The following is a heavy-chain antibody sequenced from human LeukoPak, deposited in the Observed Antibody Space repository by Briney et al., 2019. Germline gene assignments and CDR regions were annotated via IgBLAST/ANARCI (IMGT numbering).Heavy chain of an antibody. D-gene: IGHD2-15*01. CDR2: IYTSGST. CDR3: ARDPSRSCAGGNCFSS. CDR1: GGSISSYY. Sequence: SETLSLTCTVSGGSISSYYWSWIRQPAGKGLEWIGRIYTSGSTNYNPSLKSRVTISVATSTNQFSLNVRSVSAADTAVYYCARDPSRSCAGGNCFSSWGQGTLVIVSS. V-gene: IGHV4-4*07. J-gene: IGHJ5*02.